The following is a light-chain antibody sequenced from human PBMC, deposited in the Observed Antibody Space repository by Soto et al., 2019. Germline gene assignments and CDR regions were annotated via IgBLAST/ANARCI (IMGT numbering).Light chain of an antibody. Sequence: QSVLTQPASVSGSPGQSITISCTGTSSDVGSYNLVSWYQQHPGKAPKLMIYEGSKRPSGVSNRFSGSKSGNTASLTISGLHAEDEADYYCCSYAGSSTFYVFGTGTKLTVL. CDR2: EGS. J-gene: IGLJ1*01. CDR1: SSDVGSYNL. CDR3: CSYAGSSTFYV. V-gene: IGLV2-23*01.